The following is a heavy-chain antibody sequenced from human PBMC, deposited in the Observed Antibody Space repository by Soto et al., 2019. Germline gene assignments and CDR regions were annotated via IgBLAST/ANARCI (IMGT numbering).Heavy chain of an antibody. CDR1: GGSISSGNSYA. CDR3: ARAVARYLGTWFDP. Sequence: QLQLQESGSGLVKPSQTLSLTCAVSGGSISSGNSYAWSWIRQPPGKGLEWIGSISHTGRTSYNPSLKGRVTMSVDKSKNQFSLKLSSVTAADMAVYYCARAVARYLGTWFDPWGQGSLVIVSS. J-gene: IGHJ5*02. D-gene: IGHD3-16*01. CDR2: ISHTGRT. V-gene: IGHV4-30-2*01.